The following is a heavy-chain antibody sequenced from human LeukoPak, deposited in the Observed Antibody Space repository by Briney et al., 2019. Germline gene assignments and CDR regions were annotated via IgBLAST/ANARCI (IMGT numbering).Heavy chain of an antibody. D-gene: IGHD5-12*01. V-gene: IGHV4-39*01. Sequence: SETLSLTCTVSGGSISSTTYYWGWLLQPPGKGLEWNGSIYHGGNTYSNPSLQSRVTISVDTSKSQFSLKLSSVTAADTAVYYCARHGGETIVATILHAFDIWGQGTMVTVSS. J-gene: IGHJ3*02. CDR1: GGSISSTTYY. CDR2: IYHGGNT. CDR3: ARHGGETIVATILHAFDI.